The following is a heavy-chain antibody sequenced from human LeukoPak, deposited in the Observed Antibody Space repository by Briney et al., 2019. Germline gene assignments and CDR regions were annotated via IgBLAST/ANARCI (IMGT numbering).Heavy chain of an antibody. J-gene: IGHJ6*03. Sequence: GGSLRLSCAASGFTFSSYSMNWVRQAPGEGLEWDTYISSSSGTIYYADSVKGRFTISRDNAINSLYLQMNSLRAEDTAVYYCARDPSRYQLPTNQFYYYSYMDVWGKGTTVTVSS. CDR3: ARDPSRYQLPTNQFYYYSYMDV. D-gene: IGHD2-2*01. CDR1: GFTFSSYS. V-gene: IGHV3-48*01. CDR2: ISSSSGTI.